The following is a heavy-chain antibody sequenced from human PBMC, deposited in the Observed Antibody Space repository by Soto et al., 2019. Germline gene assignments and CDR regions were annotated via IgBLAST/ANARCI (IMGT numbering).Heavy chain of an antibody. Sequence: SETLSLTCAVSGGSISRGGYSWGWIRQPPGNGLEWIGYIYHSGSTYYNPSLKSRVTISVDRSKNQFSLKLSSVTAADTAVYYCARDRVTMVRGVYYYYGMDVWGQGTTVTVSS. CDR1: GGSISRGGYS. D-gene: IGHD3-10*01. J-gene: IGHJ6*02. V-gene: IGHV4-30-2*01. CDR3: ARDRVTMVRGVYYYYGMDV. CDR2: IYHSGST.